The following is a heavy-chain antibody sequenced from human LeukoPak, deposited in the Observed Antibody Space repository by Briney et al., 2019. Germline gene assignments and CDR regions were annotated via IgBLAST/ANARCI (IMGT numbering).Heavy chain of an antibody. J-gene: IGHJ6*02. CDR2: ISSSSSYI. V-gene: IGHV3-21*01. CDR3: ARDRAWLQLGEYYYGMDV. Sequence: GGSLRLSCATSGLTFSSYSMNWVRQAPGKGLEWVSSISSSSSYIYYADSVKGRFTISRDNAKNSLYLQMNSLRAEDTAVYYCARDRAWLQLGEYYYGMDVWGQGTTVTVSS. D-gene: IGHD5-24*01. CDR1: GLTFSSYS.